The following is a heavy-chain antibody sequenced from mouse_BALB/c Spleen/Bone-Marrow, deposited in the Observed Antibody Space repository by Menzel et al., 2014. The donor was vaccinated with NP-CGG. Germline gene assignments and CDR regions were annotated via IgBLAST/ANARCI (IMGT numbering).Heavy chain of an antibody. D-gene: IGHD4-1*01. CDR3: TREDTNWDFDY. CDR2: ISSGGSYT. CDR1: GFTFSSYT. V-gene: IGHV5-6-4*01. Sequence: EVKVVESGGGSVKPGGSLKLSCAASGFTFSSYTMSWVRQTPEKRLEWVATISSGGSYTYYPDSVKGRFTISRDNAKNTLYLQMSSLKSEDTAMYYCTREDTNWDFDYWGQGTTLTVSS. J-gene: IGHJ2*01.